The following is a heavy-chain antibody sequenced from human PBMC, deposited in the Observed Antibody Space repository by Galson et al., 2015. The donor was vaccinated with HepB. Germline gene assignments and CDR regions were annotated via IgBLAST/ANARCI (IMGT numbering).Heavy chain of an antibody. V-gene: IGHV3-23*01. CDR2: ISGSGGST. CDR1: GFTFSSYA. J-gene: IGHJ6*03. Sequence: SLRLSCAASGFTFSSYAMSWVRQAPGKGLEWVSAISGSGGSTYYADSVKGRFTISRDNSKNTLYLQMNSLRAEDTAVYYCAKATHDYYYYMDVWGKGTTVTVSS. CDR3: AKATHDYYYYMDV.